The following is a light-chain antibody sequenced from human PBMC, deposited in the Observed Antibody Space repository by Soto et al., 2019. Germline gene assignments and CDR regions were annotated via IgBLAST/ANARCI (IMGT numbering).Light chain of an antibody. Sequence: EIVLTQSPATLSLSPGERATLSCRASQSVFTYLAWYQQKPGQAPRLLIYGASTRATGIPARFSGSGSGTEFTLTISSLQSEDFAVYYCQQYNNWPITFGQGTKVDIK. CDR3: QQYNNWPIT. V-gene: IGKV3-15*01. J-gene: IGKJ1*01. CDR1: QSVFTY. CDR2: GAS.